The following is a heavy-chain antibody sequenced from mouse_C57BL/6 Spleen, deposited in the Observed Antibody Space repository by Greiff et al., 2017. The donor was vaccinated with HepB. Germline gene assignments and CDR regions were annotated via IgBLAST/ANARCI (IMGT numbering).Heavy chain of an antibody. Sequence: DVQLVESGGGLVKPGGSLKLSCAASGFTFSSYTMSWVRQTPEKRLEWVATISGGGGNTYYPDSVKGRFTISRDNAKNTLYLQMSSLRSEDTALYYCARALDSSPDYWGQGTTLTVSS. CDR1: GFTFSSYT. J-gene: IGHJ2*01. CDR3: ARALDSSPDY. CDR2: ISGGGGNT. D-gene: IGHD3-2*01. V-gene: IGHV5-9*01.